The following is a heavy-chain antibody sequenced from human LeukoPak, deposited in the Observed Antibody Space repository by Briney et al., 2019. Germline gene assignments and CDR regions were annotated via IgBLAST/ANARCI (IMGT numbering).Heavy chain of an antibody. CDR2: IRSNANGGTT. Sequence: GGSLRLSCTASGFTFGDYAMSWFRQAPGKGLEWVGFIRSNANGGTTEYAASVKGRFTISRDDSKSIAYLQMNSLKTEDTAVYYCARGEVSASYSSSWYLDHGIAWYFDLWGRGTLVTVSS. J-gene: IGHJ2*01. CDR1: GFTFGDYA. CDR3: ARGEVSASYSSSWYLDHGIAWYFDL. V-gene: IGHV3-49*03. D-gene: IGHD6-13*01.